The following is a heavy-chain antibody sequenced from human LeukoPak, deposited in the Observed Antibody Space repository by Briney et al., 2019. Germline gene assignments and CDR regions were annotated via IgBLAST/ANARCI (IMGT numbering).Heavy chain of an antibody. CDR3: ARQRYCSGGSCPNWFDP. Sequence: GESLKISCKGSGYSFTSYWIGWVRQRPGKGLDWIGTIYPGDSDTRYSPSFQGQVTISADKSISTAYLQWSSLKASDTAMYYCARQRYCSGGSCPNWFDPWGQGTLVTVSS. J-gene: IGHJ5*02. V-gene: IGHV5-51*01. D-gene: IGHD2-15*01. CDR2: IYPGDSDT. CDR1: GYSFTSYW.